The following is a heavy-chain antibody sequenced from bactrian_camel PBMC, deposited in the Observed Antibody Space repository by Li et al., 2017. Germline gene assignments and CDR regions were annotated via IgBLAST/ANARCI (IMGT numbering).Heavy chain of an antibody. CDR1: GYTYSATC. V-gene: IGHV3S54*01. Sequence: HVQLVESGGGSVQAGGSLRLACAGSGYTYSATCMGWFRQTPGKEREGVAAFYTGGGSTYYADSVNGRFTISNASAENTLYLQMNSLKPEDTAMYYCASDWSYGMTAEQALGIMGPGFGYWGQGTQVTVS. CDR2: FYTGGGST. D-gene: IGHD3*01. CDR3: ASDWSYGMTAEQALGIMGPGFGY. J-gene: IGHJ6*01.